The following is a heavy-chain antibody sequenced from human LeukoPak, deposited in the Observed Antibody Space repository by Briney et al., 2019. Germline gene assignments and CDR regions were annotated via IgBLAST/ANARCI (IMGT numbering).Heavy chain of an antibody. CDR3: AKETKGWLQPLDY. V-gene: IGHV3-23*01. CDR1: GFTFSSYA. D-gene: IGHD5-24*01. CDR2: ISASGGST. J-gene: IGHJ4*02. Sequence: GGSLRLSCAASGFTFSSYAMSWVRQAPGKGLEWVSGISASGGSTIYADFVKGRFTISRDNSKNTLYLQINSLRAEDTALYYCAKETKGWLQPLDYWGQGTLVTVSS.